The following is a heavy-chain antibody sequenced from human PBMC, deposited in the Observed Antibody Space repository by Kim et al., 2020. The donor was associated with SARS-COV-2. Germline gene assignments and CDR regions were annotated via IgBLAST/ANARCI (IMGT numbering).Heavy chain of an antibody. D-gene: IGHD3-22*01. CDR3: VKDMMRDTSGYGDFDY. Sequence: DSVKGRVTIARDDAKNALHLQMNSLRAEDTALYYCVKDMMRDTSGYGDFDYWGQGTQVTVSS. J-gene: IGHJ4*02. V-gene: IGHV3-9*01.